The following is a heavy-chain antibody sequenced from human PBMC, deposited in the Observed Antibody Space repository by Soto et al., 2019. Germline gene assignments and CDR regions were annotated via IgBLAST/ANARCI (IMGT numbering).Heavy chain of an antibody. CDR3: ADESDPSFEP. Sequence: PTETPSLTCAVSGGSIRSINWWSWVRHPPGKGLEWVGEIELSVSTNYNPSVKSRVAISVDQSKNPFSLKLTSVTAADTVVYYCADESDPSFEPWGQGTLVTV. V-gene: IGHV4-4*02. CDR1: GGSIRSINW. J-gene: IGHJ5*02. CDR2: IELSVST.